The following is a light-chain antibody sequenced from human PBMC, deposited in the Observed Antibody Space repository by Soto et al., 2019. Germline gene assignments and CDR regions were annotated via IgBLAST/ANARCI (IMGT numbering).Light chain of an antibody. Sequence: EIVLTQSPGTLSLSPGERATLSCRASQSVSSSYLAWYQQKPGQAPRLLIYGASSRATGIPDRFSGSGSGTDFTLTISRLEPEDLAVYYCQQYGSSFTFGTGTKVDIK. J-gene: IGKJ3*01. CDR2: GAS. V-gene: IGKV3-20*01. CDR1: QSVSSSY. CDR3: QQYGSSFT.